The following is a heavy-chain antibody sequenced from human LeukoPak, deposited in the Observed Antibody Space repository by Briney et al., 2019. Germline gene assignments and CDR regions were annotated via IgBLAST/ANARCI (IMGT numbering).Heavy chain of an antibody. J-gene: IGHJ4*02. V-gene: IGHV3-30*02. CDR3: AKAQYSSSWWVFDY. D-gene: IGHD6-13*01. Sequence: GGSLRLSCAASGFTLSSYGMHWVRQAPGKGLEWVAFIRYDGSNKYYADSVKGRFTISRDNSKNTLYLQMNSLRAEDTAVYYCAKAQYSSSWWVFDYWGQGTLVTVSS. CDR1: GFTLSSYG. CDR2: IRYDGSNK.